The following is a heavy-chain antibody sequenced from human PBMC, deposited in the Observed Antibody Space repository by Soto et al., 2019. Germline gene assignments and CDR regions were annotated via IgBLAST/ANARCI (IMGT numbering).Heavy chain of an antibody. J-gene: IGHJ6*02. D-gene: IGHD3-3*01. CDR2: IYYSGST. V-gene: IGHV4-31*03. CDR1: GGSISSGGYY. Sequence: PSETLSLTCTVSGGSISSGGYYWSWIRQHPGKGLEWIGYIYYSGSTYYNPSLKSRVTISVDTSKNQFSLELSSVTAADTAVYYCARDGDYDFWSGYESYGMDVWGQGTTVTVSS. CDR3: ARDGDYDFWSGYESYGMDV.